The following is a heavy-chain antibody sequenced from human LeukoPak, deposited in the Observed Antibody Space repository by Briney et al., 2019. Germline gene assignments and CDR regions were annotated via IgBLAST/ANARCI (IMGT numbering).Heavy chain of an antibody. CDR1: GGSISSGDYY. J-gene: IGHJ6*03. Sequence: PSQTLSLTCTVSGGSISSGDYYWSWIRQPPGKGLEWIGYIYYSGSTYYNPSLKSRVTTSVDTSKNQSSLKLSSVTAADTAVYYCARFEVPAPNYYYYMDVWGKGTAVTVSS. CDR3: ARFEVPAPNYYYYMDV. V-gene: IGHV4-30-4*08. CDR2: IYYSGST. D-gene: IGHD2-2*01.